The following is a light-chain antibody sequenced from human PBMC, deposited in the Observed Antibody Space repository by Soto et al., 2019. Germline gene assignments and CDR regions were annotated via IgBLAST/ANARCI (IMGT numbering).Light chain of an antibody. Sequence: QSLLTQPPSASGSPGQSVTISCTGTSSDVGRYNYISWYQQRPGKAPKLIIYEVSKRPAGVHDRLSGFKYGNTASLTVSGLQAEDEADYYCRSYAGNXRYVVGTGTKVXV. V-gene: IGLV2-8*01. CDR2: EVS. CDR1: SSDVGRYNY. CDR3: RSYAGNXRYV. J-gene: IGLJ1*01.